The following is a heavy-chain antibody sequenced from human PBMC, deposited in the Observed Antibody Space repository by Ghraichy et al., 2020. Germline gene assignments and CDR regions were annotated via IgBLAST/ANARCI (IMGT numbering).Heavy chain of an antibody. Sequence: SETLSLTCTVSGYSISSGYYWGWIRQPPGKGLEWIGSIYHSGSTYYNPSLKSRVTISVDTSKNQFSLKLSSVTAADTAVYYCARGLGEVVTAHFDYWGQGTLVTVSS. CDR1: GYSISSGYY. D-gene: IGHD2-21*02. V-gene: IGHV4-38-2*02. J-gene: IGHJ4*02. CDR3: ARGLGEVVTAHFDY. CDR2: IYHSGST.